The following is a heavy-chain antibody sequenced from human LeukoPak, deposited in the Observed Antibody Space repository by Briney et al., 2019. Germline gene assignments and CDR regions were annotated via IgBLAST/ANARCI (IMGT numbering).Heavy chain of an antibody. J-gene: IGHJ5*02. CDR3: ARDRVVLRYFDWFDP. CDR1: GFTFSSYA. CDR2: ISYDGSNK. V-gene: IGHV3-30-3*01. D-gene: IGHD3-9*01. Sequence: PGRSLRLSCAASGFTFSSYAMPWVRQAPGKGLEWVAVISYDGSNKYYADSVKGRFTISRDNSKNTLYLQMNSLRAEDTAVYYCARDRVVLRYFDWFDPWGQGTLVTVSS.